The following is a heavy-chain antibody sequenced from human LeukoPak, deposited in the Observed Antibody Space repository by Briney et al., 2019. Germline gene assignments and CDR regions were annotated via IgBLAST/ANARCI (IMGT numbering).Heavy chain of an antibody. CDR2: FDPEDGET. Sequence: ASVKVSCKVSGYTLTELSMHWVRQAPGEGLEWMGGFDPEDGETIYAQKFQGRVTMTEDTSTDTAYMELSSLRSEDTAVYYCATDPLNYYDSSGYFDYWGQGTLVTVSS. V-gene: IGHV1-24*01. J-gene: IGHJ4*02. CDR3: ATDPLNYYDSSGYFDY. CDR1: GYTLTELS. D-gene: IGHD3-22*01.